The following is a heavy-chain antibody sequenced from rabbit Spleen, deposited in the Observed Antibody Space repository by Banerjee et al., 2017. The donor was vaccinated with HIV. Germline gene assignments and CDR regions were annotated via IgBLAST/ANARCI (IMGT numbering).Heavy chain of an antibody. CDR1: GFSFSNKAV. CDR2: INAVTGKA. Sequence: QEQLVESGGGLVQPGGSLTLTCKASGFSFSNKAVMCWVRQAPGKGLEWIACINAVTGKAVYASWAKGRSTFSKASSTAVTLQLSSLTAADTAPYFCARDTSSSFSSYGMDLWGHGTLVPVS. CDR3: ARDTSSSFSSYGMDL. V-gene: IGHV1S45*01. J-gene: IGHJ6*01. D-gene: IGHD1-1*01.